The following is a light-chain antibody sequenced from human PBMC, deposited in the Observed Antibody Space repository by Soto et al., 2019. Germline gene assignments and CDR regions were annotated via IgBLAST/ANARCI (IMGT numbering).Light chain of an antibody. CDR1: QSLLHSNGYNY. CDR3: MQTLQTPYI. Sequence: DIVMTQSPLSLPVTPGEPASVSCRSSQSLLHSNGYNYLDWYLQKPGQSPQLLIYLGSNRASGVPDRFSGSGSGTDFTLKISRVGAEDVGVYYCMQTLQTPYIFGQGTKLEIK. V-gene: IGKV2-28*01. J-gene: IGKJ2*01. CDR2: LGS.